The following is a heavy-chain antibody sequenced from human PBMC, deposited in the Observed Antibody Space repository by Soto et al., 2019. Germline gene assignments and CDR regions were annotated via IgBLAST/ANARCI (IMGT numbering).Heavy chain of an antibody. J-gene: IGHJ4*02. CDR2: MNPNSGNT. Sequence: QVQLVQSGAEVKKPGASVKVSCKASGYTFTSYDINWVRQATGQGLEWMGWMNPNSGNTGYAQKXQXRXTXXRNTSLSTAYMELSSLRSEDTAVYYCAREHPYFDYWGQGTLVTVSS. CDR1: GYTFTSYD. V-gene: IGHV1-8*01. CDR3: AREHPYFDY.